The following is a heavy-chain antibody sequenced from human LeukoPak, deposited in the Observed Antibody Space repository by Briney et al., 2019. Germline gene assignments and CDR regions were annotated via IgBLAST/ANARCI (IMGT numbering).Heavy chain of an antibody. Sequence: ASVKVSCKASGYTFTSYGISWVRQAPGQGLEWMGWISAYNGNTNYAQKLQGRVTMTTDTSTSTAYMELRSLRSDDTAMYYCARLPYQGSSLDYWGQGTLVTVSS. V-gene: IGHV1-18*01. CDR2: ISAYNGNT. J-gene: IGHJ4*02. CDR1: GYTFTSYG. CDR3: ARLPYQGSSLDY.